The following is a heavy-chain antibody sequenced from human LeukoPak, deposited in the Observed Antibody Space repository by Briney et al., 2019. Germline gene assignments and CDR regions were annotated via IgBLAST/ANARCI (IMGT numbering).Heavy chain of an antibody. CDR3: ARDPVEWELLLDY. CDR1: GFTFSNYW. Sequence: GGSLRLSCAASGFTFSNYWLGWVRQAPGKRPEWVANMNIDGSENYYADSVKGRFSISRDNARNSVYLQMASLRVEDTAVYYCARDPVEWELLLDYWGQGTLVTVSS. J-gene: IGHJ4*02. D-gene: IGHD1-26*01. CDR2: MNIDGSEN. V-gene: IGHV3-7*01.